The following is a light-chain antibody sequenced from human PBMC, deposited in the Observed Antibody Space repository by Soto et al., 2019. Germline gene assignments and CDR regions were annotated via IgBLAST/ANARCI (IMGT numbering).Light chain of an antibody. Sequence: DIQMTQSPSTLSASVGDRVTITCRASQSISTWLAWYQQKPGKAPNLLIYKASSLESGVPSRFSGSGSGTEFTLTISSLQPGDFATYYCQQDNSYPTFGQGTKVEI. J-gene: IGKJ1*01. V-gene: IGKV1-5*03. CDR2: KAS. CDR3: QQDNSYPT. CDR1: QSISTW.